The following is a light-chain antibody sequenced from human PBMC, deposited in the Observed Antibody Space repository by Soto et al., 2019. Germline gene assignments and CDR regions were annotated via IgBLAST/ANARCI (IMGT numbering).Light chain of an antibody. J-gene: IGKJ1*01. CDR2: DAS. CDR1: QSLSSY. Sequence: EIVFTHSPATLSLSPGERATLSCRASQSLSSYLAWYQQKPGQAPRLLIYDASNRATGIPARFSGSGSGTDFTLTISSLEPEDLAVYYCQQRSNWPPWTFGQGTKVDNK. CDR3: QQRSNWPPWT. V-gene: IGKV3-11*01.